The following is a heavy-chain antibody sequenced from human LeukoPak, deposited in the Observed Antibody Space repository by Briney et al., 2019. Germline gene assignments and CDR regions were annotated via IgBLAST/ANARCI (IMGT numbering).Heavy chain of an antibody. D-gene: IGHD3-10*01. Sequence: PGGSLRLSCAASGFTFSNHGMHWVRQAPGKGLDWVAVMSYDGSNKYYADSVKGRFTISRDNSENTLYLQMNSLRAEDTAVYYCVKDVNYYGSGNELDYWGQGTLVTVSS. CDR1: GFTFSNHG. CDR2: MSYDGSNK. CDR3: VKDVNYYGSGNELDY. V-gene: IGHV3-30*18. J-gene: IGHJ4*02.